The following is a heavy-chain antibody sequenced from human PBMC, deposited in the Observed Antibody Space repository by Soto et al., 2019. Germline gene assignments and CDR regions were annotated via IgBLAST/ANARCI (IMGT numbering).Heavy chain of an antibody. Sequence: GGSLRLSCAASGFTFSSYSMNWVRQAPGKGLEWVSYISSSSSTIYYADSVKGRFTISRDNAKNSLYLQMNSLRDEDTAVYYCARDLLWEEGSPTDYWGQGTLVTVSS. D-gene: IGHD1-26*01. CDR2: ISSSSSTI. J-gene: IGHJ4*02. CDR1: GFTFSSYS. CDR3: ARDLLWEEGSPTDY. V-gene: IGHV3-48*02.